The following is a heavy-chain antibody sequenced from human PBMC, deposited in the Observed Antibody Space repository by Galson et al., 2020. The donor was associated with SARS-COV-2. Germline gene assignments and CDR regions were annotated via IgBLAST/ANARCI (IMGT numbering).Heavy chain of an antibody. Sequence: GGSLRLSCEASGFRFSDYAMYWVRQVPGRGLEWVSSISWDTYNKVYSDSLRGRFTVSRDNARNSLFLEMVSLRPEDTALYYCAKDLVNKKYCAGGDCYWGDGLDVWGHGTMVTVSS. J-gene: IGHJ6*02. CDR1: GFRFSDYA. CDR2: ISWDTYNK. CDR3: AKDLVNKKYCAGGDCYWGDGLDV. D-gene: IGHD2-8*02. V-gene: IGHV3-9*01.